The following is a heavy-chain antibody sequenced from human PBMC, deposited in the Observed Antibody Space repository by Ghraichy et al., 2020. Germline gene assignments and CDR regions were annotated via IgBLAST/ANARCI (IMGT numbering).Heavy chain of an antibody. CDR3: ARSGENSDFWSGYYGLGGMYG. J-gene: IGHJ6*01. CDR1: GFTFSSYW. D-gene: IGHD3-3*01. CDR2: INSDGSST. V-gene: IGHV3-74*01. Sequence: GGSLRLSCAASGFTFSSYWMHWVRQAPGKGLVWVSRINSDGSSTNYADSVTGRSTISSDNAQNTLYLQMNSRRAEDTAVYYCARSGENSDFWSGYYGLGGMYGWGQGSTVTVYS.